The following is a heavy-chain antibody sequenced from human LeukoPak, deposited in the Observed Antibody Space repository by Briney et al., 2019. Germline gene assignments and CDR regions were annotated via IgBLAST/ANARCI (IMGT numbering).Heavy chain of an antibody. CDR2: IYTSGST. J-gene: IGHJ4*02. CDR3: ARESLGPPYYFDY. D-gene: IGHD1-26*01. Sequence: SQTLSLTCNVSGASISSGTDYWSWIRQPAGKGLEWIGRIYTSGSTKYNPSLKSRVTISIDTSKNQFSLKLTSVTAADTAVYYCARESLGPPYYFDYWGQGTLVTASS. CDR1: GASISSGTDY. V-gene: IGHV4-61*02.